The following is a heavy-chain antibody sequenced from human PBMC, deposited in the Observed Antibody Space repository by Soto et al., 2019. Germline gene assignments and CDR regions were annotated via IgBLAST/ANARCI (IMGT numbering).Heavy chain of an antibody. CDR1: GYTFTGYY. D-gene: IGHD2-15*01. Sequence: QVQLVQSGAEVKKPGASVKVSCKASGYTFTGYYMHWVRQAPGQGLEWMGWINPNIGGTNYAQKFQGRVTMTRDTSISTAYMELSRLRSDDTAVYYCARVNVVVVAATREYYFDYWGQGTLVTVSS. CDR3: ARVNVVVVAATREYYFDY. CDR2: INPNIGGT. V-gene: IGHV1-2*02. J-gene: IGHJ4*02.